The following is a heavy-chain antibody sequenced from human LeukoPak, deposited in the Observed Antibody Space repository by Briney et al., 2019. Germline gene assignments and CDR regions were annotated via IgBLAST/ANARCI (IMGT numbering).Heavy chain of an antibody. V-gene: IGHV1-46*01. J-gene: IGHJ4*02. CDR3: ARGLHYYFDY. CDR1: GYTFTSYY. CDR2: INPSGGST. Sequence: GASVKVSCKASGYTFTSYYMHWVRQAPGQGLEWMGIINPSGGSTSYAQKFQGRVTMTRDTSKNQFSLKLSSVTAADTAVYYCARGLHYYFDYWGQGTLVTVSS. D-gene: IGHD3-16*01.